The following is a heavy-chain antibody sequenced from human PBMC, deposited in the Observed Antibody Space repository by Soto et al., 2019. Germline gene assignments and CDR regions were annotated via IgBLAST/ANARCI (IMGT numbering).Heavy chain of an antibody. CDR3: ARGRYGDY. J-gene: IGHJ4*02. Sequence: QIHLVQSGAEVKKPGASVKVSCKGSGYGFTTYGITWVRQAPGQGLEWMAWISAHNGNTNYAQKLQGRVTVTRDTSTSTAYMKLRSLNSNATDVYYCARGRYGDYWGQGALVTVSS. D-gene: IGHD1-1*01. CDR1: GYGFTTYG. V-gene: IGHV1-18*01. CDR2: ISAHNGNT.